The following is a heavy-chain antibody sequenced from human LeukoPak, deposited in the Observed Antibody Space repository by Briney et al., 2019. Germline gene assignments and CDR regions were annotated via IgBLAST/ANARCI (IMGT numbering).Heavy chain of an antibody. CDR1: GGSISSYY. J-gene: IGHJ3*02. CDR3: ARDLFSDVGEAFDI. D-gene: IGHD3-10*02. V-gene: IGHV4-4*07. CDR2: IYTSGST. Sequence: SETLSLTCTVSGGSISSYYWSWIRQPGGKGLEWIGRIYTSGSTNYNPSLKSRVTMSVDTSKNQFSLKLSSVTAADTAVYYCARDLFSDVGEAFDIWGQGTMVTVSS.